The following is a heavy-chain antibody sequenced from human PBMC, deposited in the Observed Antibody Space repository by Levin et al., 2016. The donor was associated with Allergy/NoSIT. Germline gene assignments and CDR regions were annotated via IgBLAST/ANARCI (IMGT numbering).Heavy chain of an antibody. D-gene: IGHD2-8*01. Sequence: GESLKISCAASGFAFNSYAMHWVRQAPGQGLEWVSSISSSSTYIYYADSVKGRFTISRDNAGNSLSLQMNSLRAEDTAVYYCARPNGVRGYYYGMDVWGRGTTVTVSS. CDR3: ARPNGVRGYYYGMDV. CDR1: GFAFNSYA. CDR2: ISSSSTYI. V-gene: IGHV3-21*01. J-gene: IGHJ6*04.